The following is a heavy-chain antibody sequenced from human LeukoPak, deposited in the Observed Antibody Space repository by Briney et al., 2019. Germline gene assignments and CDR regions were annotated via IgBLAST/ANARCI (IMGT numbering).Heavy chain of an antibody. CDR2: ISSHGGST. CDR1: GXTFSSYA. D-gene: IGHD2-21*02. Sequence: GGSLRLSCSASGXTFSSYAMHWVRQAPGKGLEYVSAISSHGGSTYYADSVKGRFTISRDNSKNTLYLQMSSLRAEDTAVYYCVKDRAYCGGDCYSSFDYWGQGTLVTVSS. V-gene: IGHV3-64D*09. CDR3: VKDRAYCGGDCYSSFDY. J-gene: IGHJ4*02.